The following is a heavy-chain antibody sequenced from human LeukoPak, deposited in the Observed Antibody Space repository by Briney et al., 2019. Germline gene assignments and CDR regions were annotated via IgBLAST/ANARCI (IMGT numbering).Heavy chain of an antibody. J-gene: IGHJ6*03. Sequence: SVKVSCKASGGTFSSYAISWVRQAPGQGLEWMGGIIPIFGTANYAQKFQGRVTITTDESTSTAYMELSSLRSEDTAVYYCATLIAAAATQPYYYYYMDVWGKGTTVTVSS. CDR1: GGTFSSYA. D-gene: IGHD6-13*01. CDR3: ATLIAAAATQPYYYYYMDV. CDR2: IIPIFGTA. V-gene: IGHV1-69*05.